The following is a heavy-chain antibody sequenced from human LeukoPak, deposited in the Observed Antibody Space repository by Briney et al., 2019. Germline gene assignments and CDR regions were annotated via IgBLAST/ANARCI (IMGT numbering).Heavy chain of an antibody. CDR2: INPNSGGT. Sequence: APVKISCKTSGYTFTRYYMHCVRHGPGQGLERIGWINPNSGGTNYAQKFQGRVTMTRDTSIRTAYMELSRLRSDDTAVYYCASNSQIWLRSYYMDGWGKGTTVTVSS. J-gene: IGHJ6*03. V-gene: IGHV1-2*02. CDR3: ASNSQIWLRSYYMDG. D-gene: IGHD5-18*01. CDR1: GYTFTRYY.